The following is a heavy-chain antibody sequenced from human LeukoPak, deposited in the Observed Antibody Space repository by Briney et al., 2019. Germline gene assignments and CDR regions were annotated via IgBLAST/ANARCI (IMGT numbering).Heavy chain of an antibody. CDR1: GFTFSSYG. CDR3: AKDRVTIFGVATLNYYYYMDV. Sequence: AGGSLRLSCAASGFTFSSYGMSWVRQAPGKGLEWVSAISGSGGSTYYADSVKGRFTISRDNSKNTLYLQMNSLRAEDTAVYYCAKDRVTIFGVATLNYYYYMDVWGKGTTVTVSS. D-gene: IGHD3-3*01. V-gene: IGHV3-23*01. CDR2: ISGSGGST. J-gene: IGHJ6*03.